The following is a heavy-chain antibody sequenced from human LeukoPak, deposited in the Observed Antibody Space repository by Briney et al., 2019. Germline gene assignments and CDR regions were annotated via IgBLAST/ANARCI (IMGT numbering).Heavy chain of an antibody. CDR3: ARDNRYYSGYDYSFDP. CDR2: ISSSGSTI. J-gene: IGHJ5*02. Sequence: GGSLRLSCAASGFTFSDHYMSWVRQAPGKGLEWVSYISSSGSTIYYADSVKGRFTISRDNAKNSLYLQMNSLRAEDTAVYYCARDNRYYSGYDYSFDPWGQGTLVTVSS. V-gene: IGHV3-11*01. D-gene: IGHD5-12*01. CDR1: GFTFSDHY.